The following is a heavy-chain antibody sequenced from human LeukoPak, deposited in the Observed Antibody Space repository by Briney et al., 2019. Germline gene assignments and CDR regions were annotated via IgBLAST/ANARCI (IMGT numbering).Heavy chain of an antibody. J-gene: IGHJ4*02. CDR3: ARDLLKNVVVVAAPGY. D-gene: IGHD2-15*01. CDR2: INTNTGNP. CDR1: GYTFTSYA. V-gene: IGHV7-4-1*02. Sequence: ASVKVSCKASGYTFTSYAMNWVRQAPGQGLEWMGWINTNTGNPTYAQGFTGRFVFSLDTSVSTAYLQISSLKAEDTAVYYCARDLLKNVVVVAAPGYWGQGTLVTVSS.